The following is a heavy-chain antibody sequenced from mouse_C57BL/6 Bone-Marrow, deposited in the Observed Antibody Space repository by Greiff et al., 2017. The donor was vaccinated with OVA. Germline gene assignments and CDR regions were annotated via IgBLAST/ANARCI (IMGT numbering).Heavy chain of an antibody. D-gene: IGHD6-1*01. V-gene: IGHV3-6*01. J-gene: IGHJ1*03. CDR1: GYSITSGYY. CDR3: ARDPLWYFDV. Sequence: VQLQQSGPGLVKPSQSLSLTCSVTGYSITSGYYWNWIRQFPGNKLEWMGYISYDGSNNYNQSLKNQISITRDTSKNQIFLKLNSVTTEDTATYDCARDPLWYFDVWGTGTTVTVSS. CDR2: ISYDGSN.